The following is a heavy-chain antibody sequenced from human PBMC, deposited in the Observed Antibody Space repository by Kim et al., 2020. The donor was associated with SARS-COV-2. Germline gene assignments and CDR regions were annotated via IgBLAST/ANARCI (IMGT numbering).Heavy chain of an antibody. D-gene: IGHD6-13*01. CDR1: GGSISSYY. CDR3: ARRRAAPDYYLDY. CDR2: VYSRGST. J-gene: IGHJ4*02. V-gene: IGHV4-59*08. Sequence: SETLSLTCTVSGGSISSYYWTWIRQPPGKGLEWIAYVYSRGSTNYNPSLKSRVTISLDTSKNQFSLILSSVSAADTAVYYCARRRAAPDYYLDYWGQGTPVSVSS.